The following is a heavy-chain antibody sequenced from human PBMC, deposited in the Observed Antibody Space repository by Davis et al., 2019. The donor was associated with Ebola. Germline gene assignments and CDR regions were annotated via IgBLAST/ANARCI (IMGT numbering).Heavy chain of an antibody. Sequence: ASVKVSCKASGYTFTGYYMNWVRQAPGQGLEWMGWINPNSGGTHYAQKFQGRVTMTRDTSISTAYMELSRLRSDDTAVYYCARDMSMIVVVITHDAFDIWGQGTMVTVSS. V-gene: IGHV1-2*02. D-gene: IGHD3-22*01. J-gene: IGHJ3*02. CDR2: INPNSGGT. CDR1: GYTFTGYY. CDR3: ARDMSMIVVVITHDAFDI.